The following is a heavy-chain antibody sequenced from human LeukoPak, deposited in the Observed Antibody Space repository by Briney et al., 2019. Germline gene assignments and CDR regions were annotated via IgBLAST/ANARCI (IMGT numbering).Heavy chain of an antibody. CDR1: DGSISGYY. V-gene: IGHV4-59*01. D-gene: IGHD5-24*01. CDR2: IYYSGST. J-gene: IGHJ5*02. Sequence: SETLSLTCTVSDGSISGYYWSWIRQPPGKGLEWIGYIYYSGSTNYNPSLKSRVTISVDTSKNQFSLKLSSVTAADTAVYYCARQGDGYNYLNWFDPWGQGTLVTVSS. CDR3: ARQGDGYNYLNWFDP.